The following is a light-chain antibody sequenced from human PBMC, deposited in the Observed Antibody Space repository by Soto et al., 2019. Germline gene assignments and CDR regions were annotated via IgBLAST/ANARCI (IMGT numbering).Light chain of an antibody. CDR3: QHRDSWVT. J-gene: IGKJ4*01. V-gene: IGKV3-11*01. Sequence: EIVLTQSPTTLSLSPGERATLSCRTSQSISTHFAWYQQKPGQAPRLLISDASTRATGIPARFSGSGSGTDITLTISSLEPDDFAVYCGQHRDSWVTFGGGTGV. CDR2: DAS. CDR1: QSISTH.